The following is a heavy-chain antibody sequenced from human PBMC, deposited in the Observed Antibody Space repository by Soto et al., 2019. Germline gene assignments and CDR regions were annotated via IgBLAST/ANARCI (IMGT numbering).Heavy chain of an antibody. D-gene: IGHD3-10*01. CDR2: ISHDGGT. CDR3: ARGQLVWYGDLTPYYRDMDV. V-gene: IGHV4-34*01. J-gene: IGHJ6*02. Sequence: SETLSLTCAFYGGTFDDFYWSWVRQSPGKGLEWIGEISHDGGTNYSPALASRISISAATSKNQFSLHLKSVTAADTGLYYCARGQLVWYGDLTPYYRDMDVWGQGTTVTVSS. CDR1: GGTFDDFY.